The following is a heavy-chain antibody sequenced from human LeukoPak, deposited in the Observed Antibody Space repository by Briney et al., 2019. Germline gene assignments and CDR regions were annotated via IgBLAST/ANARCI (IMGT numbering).Heavy chain of an antibody. CDR1: GGTFSSYA. CDR2: IIPILGIA. J-gene: IGHJ5*02. V-gene: IGHV1-69*04. Sequence: ASVKVSCKASGGTFSSYAISWVRQAPGQGLEWMGRIIPILGIANYAQKFQGRVTITADKSTSTAYMELSSLRSEDTAVYYCARGTPAYDSSGYYNWFDPWGQGTLVTVSS. D-gene: IGHD3-22*01. CDR3: ARGTPAYDSSGYYNWFDP.